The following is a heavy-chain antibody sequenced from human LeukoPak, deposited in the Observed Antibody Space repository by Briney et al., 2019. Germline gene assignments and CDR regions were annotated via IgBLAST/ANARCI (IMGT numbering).Heavy chain of an antibody. CDR2: VSGSGGTT. CDR3: AKPGIATTAADAFDI. J-gene: IGHJ3*02. Sequence: GGSLRLSCAASGFTFSSYAMNWVRQALGKGLEWVSTVSGSGGTTYYADSVKGRFTISRDNSKNTVYLQMNSLRAEDAAVYYCAKPGIATTAADAFDIWGQGTMVTVSS. V-gene: IGHV3-23*01. D-gene: IGHD6-13*01. CDR1: GFTFSSYA.